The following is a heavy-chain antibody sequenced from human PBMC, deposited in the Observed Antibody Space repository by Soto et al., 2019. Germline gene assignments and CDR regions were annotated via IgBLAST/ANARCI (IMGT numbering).Heavy chain of an antibody. V-gene: IGHV1-2*04. D-gene: IGHD2-8*01. CDR1: GYSFTDYH. Sequence: ASVKVSCKASGYSFTDYHIHWVRQAPGQGLEWLGRINPKSGGTSTAQKFQGWVTMTRDRSISTVYMELTRLRSDDTAVYFCARGHSTDCSNGVCSLFYNHEMDVWGQGTTVTVSS. CDR3: ARGHSTDCSNGVCSLFYNHEMDV. CDR2: INPKSGGT. J-gene: IGHJ6*02.